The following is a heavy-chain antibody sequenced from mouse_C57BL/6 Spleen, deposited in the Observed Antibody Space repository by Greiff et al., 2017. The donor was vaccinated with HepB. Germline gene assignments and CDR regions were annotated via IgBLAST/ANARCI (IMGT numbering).Heavy chain of an antibody. CDR1: GYTFTSYW. CDR2: IDPSDSYT. V-gene: IGHV1-69*01. Sequence: QVQLQQPGAELVMPGASVKLSCKASGYTFTSYWMHWVKQRPGQGLEWIGEIDPSDSYTNYNQKFKGKSTLTVDKSSSTAYMQLSSLTSEDSAVYYCARSYGDEEVRFAYWGQGTLVTVSA. D-gene: IGHD2-13*01. J-gene: IGHJ3*01. CDR3: ARSYGDEEVRFAY.